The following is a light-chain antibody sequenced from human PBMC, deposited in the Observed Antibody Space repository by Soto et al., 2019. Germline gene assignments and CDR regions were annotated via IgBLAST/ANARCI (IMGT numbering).Light chain of an antibody. CDR1: QSVSNN. V-gene: IGKV3-15*01. CDR3: QQYNNWWT. J-gene: IGKJ1*01. CDR2: GAS. Sequence: EIVMTQSPATLSVSPGERATLSCRASQSVSNNLAWYQKKPGQAPRLLIYGASTRATGIPARFSGSGSGTDITLTISSLQSEDVAFYYRQQYNNWWTFGQGTRVDIK.